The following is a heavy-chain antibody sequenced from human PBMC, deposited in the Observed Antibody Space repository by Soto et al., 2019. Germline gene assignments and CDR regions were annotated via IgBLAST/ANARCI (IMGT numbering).Heavy chain of an antibody. CDR3: ARERMVYATNYYYYGMDA. Sequence: ASVKVSCKASGYTFTGYYMHWVRQAPGQGLEWMGWINPNSGGTNYAQKFQGWVTMTRDTSISTAYMELSRLRSDDTAVYYCARERMVYATNYYYYGMDAWGQGTTVTVS. D-gene: IGHD2-8*01. J-gene: IGHJ6*02. CDR1: GYTFTGYY. CDR2: INPNSGGT. V-gene: IGHV1-2*04.